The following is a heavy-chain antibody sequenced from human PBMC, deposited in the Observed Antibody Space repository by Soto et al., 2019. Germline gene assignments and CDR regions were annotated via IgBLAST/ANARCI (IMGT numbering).Heavy chain of an antibody. Sequence: GPSVKVSCKASGYSLISYGISWVRQAPGQGLEWMGWISPYNGNTNYVQKLQGRVTMTTDTSTNIAYMEARSLRSDDTAVYYCARIPDQYRSRYYQYGMDVCGQGTTVTVSS. CDR1: GYSLISYG. CDR2: ISPYNGNT. V-gene: IGHV1-18*01. CDR3: ARIPDQYRSRYYQYGMDV. D-gene: IGHD6-19*01. J-gene: IGHJ6*02.